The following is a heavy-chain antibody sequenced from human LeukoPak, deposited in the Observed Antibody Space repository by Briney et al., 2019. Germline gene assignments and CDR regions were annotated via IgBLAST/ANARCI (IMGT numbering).Heavy chain of an antibody. D-gene: IGHD3-22*01. Sequence: ASVTVSCTASGYTFTGYYRHWVRQAPGQGREWMGWINPNRGGTNYAQKCQGRVTMTRDTSIRTAYMELSSLRSDDPAVYYCARAGIVVVESYYYYGMDVWGQGTTVTVSS. J-gene: IGHJ6*02. V-gene: IGHV1-2*02. CDR3: ARAGIVVVESYYYYGMDV. CDR2: INPNRGGT. CDR1: GYTFTGYY.